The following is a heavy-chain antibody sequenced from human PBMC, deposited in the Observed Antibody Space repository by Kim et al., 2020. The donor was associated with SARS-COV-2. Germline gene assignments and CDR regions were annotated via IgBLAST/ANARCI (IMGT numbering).Heavy chain of an antibody. CDR2: INAGNGNT. CDR1: GYTFTSYA. D-gene: IGHD2-2*01. J-gene: IGHJ4*02. CDR3: ARGGGLYLVPPDY. V-gene: IGHV1-3*01. Sequence: ASVKVSCKASGYTFTSYAMHWVRQAPGQRLEWMGWINAGNGNTKYSQKFQGRVTITRDTSASTAYMELSSLRSEDTAVYYCARGGGLYLVPPDYWGQGTLVTVSS.